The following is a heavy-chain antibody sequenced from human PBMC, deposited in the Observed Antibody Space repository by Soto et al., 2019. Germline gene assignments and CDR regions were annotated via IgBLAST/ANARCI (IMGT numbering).Heavy chain of an antibody. D-gene: IGHD2-2*01. Sequence: EVQLVESGGGLVLPGTSLRLSCAASGFTFDDYAMHWVRQAPGKGLEWVSGISWNSDTVVYADSVKGRFTISRDNAKNSLYLQMNSLRTEDTALLYCPKSLRRQRLTGWTHVFDIGGRGTMVTVSS. CDR3: PKSLRRQRLTGWTHVFDI. CDR2: ISWNSDTV. V-gene: IGHV3-9*01. CDR1: GFTFDDYA. J-gene: IGHJ3*02.